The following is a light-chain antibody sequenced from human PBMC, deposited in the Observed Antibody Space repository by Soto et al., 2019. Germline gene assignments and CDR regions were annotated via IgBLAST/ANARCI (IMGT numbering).Light chain of an antibody. CDR3: QHSSSLPWT. V-gene: IGKV3D-20*02. CDR2: AAS. J-gene: IGKJ1*01. Sequence: EIVMTQSPATLSLSPGERATLSCRPSQSVSSTSLAWYQQKPGQAPRLLISAASSRATGIPDRFSGSGSGTDFTLSIRRLEPEDFAIYYCQHSSSLPWTFGQGTKVDIK. CDR1: QSVSSTS.